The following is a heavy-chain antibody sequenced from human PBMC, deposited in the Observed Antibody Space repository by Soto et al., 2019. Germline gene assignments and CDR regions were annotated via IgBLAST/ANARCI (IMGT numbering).Heavy chain of an antibody. J-gene: IGHJ4*02. Sequence: ASVKVSCKASGYTFTSYYMHWVRQAPGQGLEWMGIINPSGGSTSYAQKCQGRVTMTRDTSTSTVYMELSSLRSEDTAVYYCARGTLEMATIKIPFFDYWGQGTLVTVSS. CDR1: GYTFTSYY. CDR2: INPSGGST. CDR3: ARGTLEMATIKIPFFDY. D-gene: IGHD5-12*01. V-gene: IGHV1-46*01.